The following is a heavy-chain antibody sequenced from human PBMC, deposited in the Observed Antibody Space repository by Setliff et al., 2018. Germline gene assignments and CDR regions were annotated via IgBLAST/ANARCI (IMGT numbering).Heavy chain of an antibody. CDR3: ARGYSSSWQSRMGFDP. J-gene: IGHJ5*02. CDR2: FDPEDEET. V-gene: IGHV1-24*01. D-gene: IGHD6-13*01. Sequence: ASVKVSCKVSGYRLIEVSMHWVRQAPGKGLEWMGGFDPEDEETIYAQKFQGRVTITADKSTSTAYMELSSLRSEDTAVYYCARGYSSSWQSRMGFDPWGQGTLVTVSS. CDR1: GYRLIEVS.